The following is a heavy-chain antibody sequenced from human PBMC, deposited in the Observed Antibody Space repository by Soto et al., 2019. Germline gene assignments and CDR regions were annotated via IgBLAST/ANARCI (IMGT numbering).Heavy chain of an antibody. D-gene: IGHD1-1*01. CDR2: ISSSSAYI. V-gene: IGHV3-21*01. CDR3: ATDQLSLLNYDY. J-gene: IGHJ4*02. CDR1: GFTFSSYS. Sequence: SLILSCAASGFTFSSYSMTWVRQAPGKGLEWVSTISSSSAYIYYADSVKGRFSISRDNAKNSLYLHMNSLRAEDTALYYCATDQLSLLNYDYWGQGTLVTVSS.